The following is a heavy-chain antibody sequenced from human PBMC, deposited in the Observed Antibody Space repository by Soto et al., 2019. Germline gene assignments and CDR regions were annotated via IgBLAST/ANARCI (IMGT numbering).Heavy chain of an antibody. CDR1: GGTFSSHG. CDR3: ASDRGYGLVN. Sequence: QVQLVQSGAEVKKPGSSVKVSCKASGGTFSSHGFNWVRQAPGQGLEWIGGSIPLFGITNHTQKFQDRITITADASTTPAYMEWRGLRSDYTAVYYCASDRGYGLVNWGQGTLRTVSS. CDR2: SIPLFGIT. D-gene: IGHD2-15*01. J-gene: IGHJ4*02. V-gene: IGHV1-69*12.